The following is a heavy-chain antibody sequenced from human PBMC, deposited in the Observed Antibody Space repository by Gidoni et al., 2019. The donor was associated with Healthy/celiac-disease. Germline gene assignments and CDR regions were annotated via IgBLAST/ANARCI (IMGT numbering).Heavy chain of an antibody. CDR1: GPSFSGYY. J-gene: IGHJ4*02. V-gene: IGHV4-34*01. D-gene: IGHD3-22*01. CDR2: ITHTGST. Sequence: QVQLQQWGPGLLKPSETLSLTCAMSGPSFSGYYWSWIRQSPGRGLEWIAEITHTGSTNYKPSLRSRVTISVDASKNQFSLQLRSVTAADTAVYYCARGRYHDSSGFPYWGQGTLVTVSS. CDR3: ARGRYHDSSGFPY.